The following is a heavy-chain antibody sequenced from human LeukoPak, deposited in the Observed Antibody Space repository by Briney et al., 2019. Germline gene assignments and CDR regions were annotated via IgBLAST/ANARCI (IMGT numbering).Heavy chain of an antibody. Sequence: GRSLRLSCAASGFTLSSYAMHWVRQAPGKGLEWVAVISYDGSNKYYADSVKGRFTISRDNSKNTLYLQMNSLRAEDTAVYYCARGARVRRFFDYWGQGTLVTVSS. D-gene: IGHD3-10*01. CDR1: GFTLSSYA. CDR3: ARGARVRRFFDY. V-gene: IGHV3-30-3*01. J-gene: IGHJ4*02. CDR2: ISYDGSNK.